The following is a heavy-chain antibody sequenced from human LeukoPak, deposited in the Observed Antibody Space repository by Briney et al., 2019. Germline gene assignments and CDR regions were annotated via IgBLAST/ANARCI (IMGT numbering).Heavy chain of an antibody. J-gene: IGHJ4*02. CDR2: ISAIGGST. Sequence: PGGSLRLSCAASGFTFSSYAMSWVRQAPGKGLEWVSVISAIGGSTYYADSVKGRFTISSDTSKNTLYLQMNSLRAEDTAVYYCARDLSPVVRASPMGYWGQGTLVTVSS. CDR3: ARDLSPVVRASPMGY. V-gene: IGHV3-23*01. D-gene: IGHD3-10*01. CDR1: GFTFSSYA.